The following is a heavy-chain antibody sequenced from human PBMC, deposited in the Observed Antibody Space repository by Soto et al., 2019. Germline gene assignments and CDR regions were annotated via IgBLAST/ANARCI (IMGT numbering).Heavy chain of an antibody. D-gene: IGHD5-18*01. J-gene: IGHJ4*02. CDR2: ISGSGGST. V-gene: IGHV3-23*01. CDR3: AKSSGYSYGFSWYFDY. Sequence: GGSLRLSCAASGFTFSSYAMSWVRQAPGKGLEWVSAISGSGGSTYYADSVKGRFTISRDNSKNTLYLQMNSLRAEDTAVYYCAKSSGYSYGFSWYFDYWGQGTLVTVS. CDR1: GFTFSSYA.